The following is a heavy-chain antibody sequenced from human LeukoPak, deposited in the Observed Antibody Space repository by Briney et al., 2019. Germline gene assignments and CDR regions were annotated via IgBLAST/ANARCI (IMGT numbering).Heavy chain of an antibody. CDR3: ARVGGSYYGNFDS. D-gene: IGHD3-10*01. V-gene: IGHV1-2*02. CDR2: INPNSGGT. Sequence: ASVKVSCKASGYTFIGYYMHWVRQAPGQGLEWVGWINPNSGGTNYAQKFQGRVTMTRDTSSSAAYMELGRLRSDDTAVYYCARVGGSYYGNFDSWGQGTRVTVSS. J-gene: IGHJ4*02. CDR1: GYTFIGYY.